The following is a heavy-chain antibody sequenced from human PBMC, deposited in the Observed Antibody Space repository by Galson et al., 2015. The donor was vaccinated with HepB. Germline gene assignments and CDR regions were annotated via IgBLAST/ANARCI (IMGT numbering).Heavy chain of an antibody. CDR3: ARKSWDWGHWYFDL. CDR2: INWNGGST. D-gene: IGHD7-27*01. Sequence: SLRLSCAASGFTFDDYGMSWVRQAPGKGLEWVSGINWNGGSTGYADSVKGRFTISRDNAKNSLYLQMNSLRAEDTALYHCARKSWDWGHWYFDLWGRGTLVTVSS. CDR1: GFTFDDYG. V-gene: IGHV3-20*01. J-gene: IGHJ2*01.